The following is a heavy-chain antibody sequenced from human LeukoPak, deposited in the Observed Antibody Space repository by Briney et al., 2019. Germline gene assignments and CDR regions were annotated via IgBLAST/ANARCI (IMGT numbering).Heavy chain of an antibody. V-gene: IGHV3-7*01. CDR2: IKQDGSEK. J-gene: IGHJ4*02. CDR3: ARGTTTRKSFDY. D-gene: IGHD5-12*01. Sequence: GGSLRLSCAASGFTFSSYWMSWVRQAPGKGLEWVANIKQDGSEKYYVDSVKGRFTISRDNSKNTLYLQMNSLRAKDTAVYYCARGTTTRKSFDYWGQGTLVTVSS. CDR1: GFTFSSYW.